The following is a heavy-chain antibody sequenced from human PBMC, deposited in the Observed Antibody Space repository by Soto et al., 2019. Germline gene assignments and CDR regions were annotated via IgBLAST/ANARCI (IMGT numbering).Heavy chain of an antibody. J-gene: IGHJ3*02. V-gene: IGHV1-69*01. D-gene: IGHD3-16*01. CDR1: GGTFSSYA. CDR2: IIPIFGTA. CDR3: ARFYGLGAFDI. Sequence: QAQLAQSGAEVKKPGSSVKVSCKASGGTFSSYAISWVRQAPGQGLEWMGVIIPIFGTANYAQTFQGRVTITADESTSTAYMELSSLSCEDTAVYYCARFYGLGAFDIWGQGTMVTVSS.